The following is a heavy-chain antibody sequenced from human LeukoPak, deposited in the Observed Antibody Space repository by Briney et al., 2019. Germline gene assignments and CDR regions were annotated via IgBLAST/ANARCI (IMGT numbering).Heavy chain of an antibody. J-gene: IGHJ3*02. CDR2: ISSSSSTI. CDR3: ARLSYYGSGGSAFDI. Sequence: GGSLRLSCAASGFTFSSYSMNWVRQAPGKGLEWVSYISSSSSTIYYADSVKGRFTISRDNAKNSLYLQMNSLRAEDTAVYYCARLSYYGSGGSAFDIWGQGTLVTVSS. CDR1: GFTFSSYS. V-gene: IGHV3-48*04. D-gene: IGHD3-10*01.